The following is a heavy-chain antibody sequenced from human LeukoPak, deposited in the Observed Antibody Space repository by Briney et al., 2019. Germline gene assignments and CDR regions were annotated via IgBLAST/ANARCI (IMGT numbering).Heavy chain of an antibody. CDR3: ARGGVVVAFYYFDY. Sequence: PGGSLRLSCAASGFTFSSYAMHWVRQAPGKGLEWAAVISYDGSNKYYADSVKGRFTISRDNSKNTLYLQMNSLRAEDTAVYYCARGGVVVAFYYFDYWGQGTLVTVSS. CDR1: GFTFSSYA. J-gene: IGHJ4*02. D-gene: IGHD2-21*01. CDR2: ISYDGSNK. V-gene: IGHV3-30-3*01.